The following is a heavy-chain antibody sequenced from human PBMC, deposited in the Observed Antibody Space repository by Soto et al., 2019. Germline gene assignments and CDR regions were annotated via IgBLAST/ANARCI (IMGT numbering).Heavy chain of an antibody. CDR1: GGSISNSSYY. V-gene: IGHV4-39*01. Sequence: SETLSLTCTVPGGSISNSSYYWGWICQPPGKGLEWIGHIYYSGTSYSNPSPKGRVTLSVDTSKTQFSLKLNSVTAADTAVYYCPKLQRRWLNSNYWGQGTLVTSPQ. J-gene: IGHJ4*02. CDR2: IYYSGTS. D-gene: IGHD3-22*01. CDR3: PKLQRRWLNSNY.